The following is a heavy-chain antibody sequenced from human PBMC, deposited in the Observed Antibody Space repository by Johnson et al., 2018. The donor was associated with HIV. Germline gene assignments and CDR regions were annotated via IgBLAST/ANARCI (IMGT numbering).Heavy chain of an antibody. V-gene: IGHV3-20*04. Sequence: VQLVESGGGVVRPGGSLRLSCAVAGFRFDNYGMSWVRQAPGKGLEWISGINWNGGSTGYADSVKGRFTISRDNAKKLLYLQMYSLRAEDTAFYYCARRGITIVADAFDIWGQGTMVTVSS. J-gene: IGHJ3*02. CDR2: INWNGGST. CDR3: ARRGITIVADAFDI. CDR1: GFRFDNYG. D-gene: IGHD3-10*01.